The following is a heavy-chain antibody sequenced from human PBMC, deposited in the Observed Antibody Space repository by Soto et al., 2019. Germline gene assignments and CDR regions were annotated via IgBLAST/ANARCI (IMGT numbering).Heavy chain of an antibody. V-gene: IGHV1-3*01. Sequence: ASVKVSCKASGYTFISYGIHWVHQAPGQRLEWMGWINAYNGNTKYSQKFQDRVTFTRDTSASSAYMELSSLTSGDAAVYYCARDLDDILTGPNFDPWGQGTLVTV. CDR1: GYTFISYG. D-gene: IGHD3-9*01. J-gene: IGHJ5*02. CDR2: INAYNGNT. CDR3: ARDLDDILTGPNFDP.